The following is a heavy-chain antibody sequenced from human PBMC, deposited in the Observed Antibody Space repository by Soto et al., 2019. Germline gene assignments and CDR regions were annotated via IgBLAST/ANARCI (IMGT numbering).Heavy chain of an antibody. V-gene: IGHV3-33*01. J-gene: IGHJ4*02. Sequence: QVQLVESGGGVVQPGRSLXLSXXXXGFTFSSYGMHWVRQAPGKGLEWVAVIWYDGSNKYYADSVKGRFTISRDNSKNTLYLQMNSLRAEDTAVYYCARTNSSGFYFDYWGQGTLVTVSS. CDR3: ARTNSSGFYFDY. CDR2: IWYDGSNK. CDR1: GFTFSSYG. D-gene: IGHD6-19*01.